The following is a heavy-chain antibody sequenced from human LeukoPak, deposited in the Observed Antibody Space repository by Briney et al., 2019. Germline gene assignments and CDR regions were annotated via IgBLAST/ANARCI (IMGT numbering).Heavy chain of an antibody. D-gene: IGHD5-24*01. J-gene: IGHJ4*02. Sequence: GGSLRLSCAASGFTLTDKYMSWLRQAPGKGLEWVAYINNVGNIIYYADSVKGRFTISRDTAKQSLYLQMNSLRAEDTAVYYCARALDGYNPFDYWGQGTLVTVSS. CDR2: INNVGNII. V-gene: IGHV3-11*04. CDR3: ARALDGYNPFDY. CDR1: GFTLTDKY.